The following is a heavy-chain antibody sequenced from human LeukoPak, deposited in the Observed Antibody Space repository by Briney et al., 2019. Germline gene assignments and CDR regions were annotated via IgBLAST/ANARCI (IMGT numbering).Heavy chain of an antibody. CDR2: ISYDGSNK. CDR3: ARDPTKIWQQLVDY. Sequence: GGSLRLSCAASGFTFSDYGMHWVRQAPGKGLEWVAVISYDGSNKYYADSVKGRFTISRDDSKNTLYLQTNSLRAEDTAVYYCARDPTKIWQQLVDYWGQGTLVTVSS. J-gene: IGHJ4*02. V-gene: IGHV3-30*03. D-gene: IGHD6-13*01. CDR1: GFTFSDYG.